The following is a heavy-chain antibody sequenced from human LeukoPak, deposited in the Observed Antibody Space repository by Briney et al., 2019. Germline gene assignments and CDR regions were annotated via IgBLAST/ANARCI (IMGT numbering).Heavy chain of an antibody. D-gene: IGHD3-22*01. CDR3: AKDRMASPKIVVVINSPSDY. CDR1: GFTFSSYA. J-gene: IGHJ4*02. CDR2: ISGSGGST. V-gene: IGHV3-23*01. Sequence: GGSLRLSCAASGFTFSSYAMSWVRQAPGKGLEWVSAISGSGGSTYYADSVKGRFTISRDNSKNTLYLQMNSLRAEDTAVYYCAKDRMASPKIVVVINSPSDYWGQGTLVTVSS.